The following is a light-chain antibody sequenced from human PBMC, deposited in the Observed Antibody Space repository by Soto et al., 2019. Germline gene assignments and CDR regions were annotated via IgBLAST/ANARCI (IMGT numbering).Light chain of an antibody. CDR3: HQRSNWPPYT. J-gene: IGKJ2*01. V-gene: IGKV3-11*01. CDR2: DAS. CDR1: QSVSSY. Sequence: EIVLTQSPATLSLSPGERATLSCRASQSVSSYLAWYQQKPGQAPRLLIYDASNRATGIPARFSGSGSGTDFTLTISSLEPEDFAVYYCHQRSNWPPYTFGQGNKLEIQ.